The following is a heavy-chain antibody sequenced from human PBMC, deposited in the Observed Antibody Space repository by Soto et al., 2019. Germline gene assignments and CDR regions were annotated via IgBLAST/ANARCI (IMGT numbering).Heavy chain of an antibody. J-gene: IGHJ5*01. CDR1: GFTFSGSA. Sequence: ELQLVESGGGLVQPGGSLKLSCAASGFTFSGSAIHWVRQASGKGLEWVGRIRSKANSYATAYAASVKGRFTISRDDSKNTAYLQMNSLKTEDTAVYYCTGHFGDYYDSSENWFDSWGQGTLVTVSS. V-gene: IGHV3-73*01. CDR2: IRSKANSYAT. CDR3: TGHFGDYYDSSENWFDS. D-gene: IGHD3-22*01.